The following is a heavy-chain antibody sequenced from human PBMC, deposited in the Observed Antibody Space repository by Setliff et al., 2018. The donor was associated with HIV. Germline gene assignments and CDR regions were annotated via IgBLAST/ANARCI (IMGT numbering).Heavy chain of an antibody. CDR3: ARSAHDSETGY. Sequence: ASVKVSCKASGYTFTSYGISWVRQAPGQGLEWMGIIYPGGARRSYAQKFQGRVTMTWDTSTSTVYMELSSPRSEDTAFYYCARSAHDSETGYWGQGTLVTVSS. V-gene: IGHV1-46*01. D-gene: IGHD5-12*01. J-gene: IGHJ4*02. CDR1: GYTFTSYG. CDR2: IYPGGARR.